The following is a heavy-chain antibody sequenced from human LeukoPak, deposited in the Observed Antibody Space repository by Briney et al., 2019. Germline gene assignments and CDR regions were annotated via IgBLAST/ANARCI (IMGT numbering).Heavy chain of an antibody. Sequence: SETLSLTCTVSGGSISSYYWSWIRQPPGKGLEWIGYIYYSGSTNYNPSLKSRVTISVDTSKNQFSLKLSSVTAADTAVYYCARDRPGGSSLDYWGQGTLVTASS. CDR3: ARDRPGGSSLDY. J-gene: IGHJ4*02. CDR1: GGSISSYY. CDR2: IYYSGST. V-gene: IGHV4-59*01. D-gene: IGHD6-13*01.